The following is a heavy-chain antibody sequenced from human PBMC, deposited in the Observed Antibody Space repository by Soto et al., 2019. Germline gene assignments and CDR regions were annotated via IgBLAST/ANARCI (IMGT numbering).Heavy chain of an antibody. D-gene: IGHD3-22*01. V-gene: IGHV1-69*01. Sequence: QVQLVQSGAEVKKPGSSVKVSCKASGGTFSSYAISWVRQAPGQGLEWMGGIIPIFGTANYAQKFQGRVTITADESTSTAYMERSSLRSEDTAVYYCARMGHPYYYDSSGFSLDYWGQGTLVTVSS. CDR3: ARMGHPYYYDSSGFSLDY. CDR1: GGTFSSYA. CDR2: IIPIFGTA. J-gene: IGHJ4*02.